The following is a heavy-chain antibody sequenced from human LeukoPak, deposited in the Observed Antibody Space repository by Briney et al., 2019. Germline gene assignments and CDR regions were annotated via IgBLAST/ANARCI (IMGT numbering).Heavy chain of an antibody. V-gene: IGHV5-51*01. Sequence: GESLKISCNGSGYXFTTYWICWVRQMPGKGLELMGIIYPGDSDIRYSPSFQGQVTISADKSISTAYLQWSSLKASDTAMYYCARQGPSVAASPFDYRGQGTLVTVSS. D-gene: IGHD1-26*01. J-gene: IGHJ4*02. CDR3: ARQGPSVAASPFDY. CDR2: IYPGDSDI. CDR1: GYXFTTYW.